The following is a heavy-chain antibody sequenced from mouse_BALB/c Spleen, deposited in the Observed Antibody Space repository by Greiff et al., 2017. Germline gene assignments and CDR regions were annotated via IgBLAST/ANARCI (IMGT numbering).Heavy chain of an antibody. Sequence: VQLKESGAELVKPGASVKLSCTASGFNIKDTYMHWVKQRPEQGLEWIGRIDPANGNTKYDPKFQGKATITADTSSNTAYLQLSSLTSEDTAVYYCARSDYYYGSGAMDDWGQGTSVTVSS. CDR1: GFNIKDTY. D-gene: IGHD1-1*01. J-gene: IGHJ4*01. V-gene: IGHV14-3*02. CDR3: ARSDYYYGSGAMDD. CDR2: IDPANGNT.